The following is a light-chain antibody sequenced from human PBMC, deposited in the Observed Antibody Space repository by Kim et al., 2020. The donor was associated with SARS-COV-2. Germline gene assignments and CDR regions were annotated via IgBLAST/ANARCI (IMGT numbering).Light chain of an antibody. J-gene: IGLJ2*01. CDR1: KLGDKY. V-gene: IGLV3-1*01. CDR3: QAWDSSTAHVV. Sequence: PGQTARITCAGDKLGDKYACWYQQKPGQSPVLVIYQDSKRPSGIPERFSGSNSGNTATLTISGTQAMDEADYYCQAWDSSTAHVVFGGGTQLTVL. CDR2: QDS.